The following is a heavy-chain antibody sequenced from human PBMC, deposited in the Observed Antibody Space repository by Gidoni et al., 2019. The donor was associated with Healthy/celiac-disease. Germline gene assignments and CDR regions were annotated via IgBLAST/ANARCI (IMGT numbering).Heavy chain of an antibody. CDR3: AKEPNSIYSSGCDY. J-gene: IGHJ4*02. CDR1: GFTFDDYA. Sequence: EVQLVESGGGLVQPGRSLRLSCAASGFTFDDYAMHWVRQAPGKGLEWVSGISWNSGSIGYADSVKGRFTISRDNAKNSLYLQMNSLRAEDTALYYCAKEPNSIYSSGCDYWGQGTLVTVSS. CDR2: ISWNSGSI. D-gene: IGHD6-19*01. V-gene: IGHV3-9*01.